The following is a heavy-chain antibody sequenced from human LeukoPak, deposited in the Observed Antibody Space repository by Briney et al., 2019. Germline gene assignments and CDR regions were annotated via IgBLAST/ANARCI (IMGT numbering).Heavy chain of an antibody. D-gene: IGHD3-10*01. CDR2: IYPGDSDT. CDR1: GYSFTSYW. J-gene: IGHJ6*03. V-gene: IGHV5-51*01. CDR3: ARHVGSGSYSFYMDV. Sequence: GESLKISCKGSGYSFTSYWIGWVRQMPGKGLEWMGIIYPGDSDTRYSPSFQGQVTISADKSISTAYLQWSSLKASDTAMYYCARHVGSGSYSFYMDVWGKGTTVTISS.